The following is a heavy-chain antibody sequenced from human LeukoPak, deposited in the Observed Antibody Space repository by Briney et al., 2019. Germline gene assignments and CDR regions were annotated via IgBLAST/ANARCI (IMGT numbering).Heavy chain of an antibody. CDR2: ISSSSSYI. D-gene: IGHD2-15*01. CDR3: ARALGCSGGSCYDDY. Sequence: PGGSLRLSCAASRFTFSSYSMNWVRQAPGKGLEWVSSISSSSSYIYYADSVKGRFTISRDNAKNSPYLQMNSLRAEDTAVYYCARALGCSGGSCYDDYWGQGTLVTVSS. CDR1: RFTFSSYS. V-gene: IGHV3-21*01. J-gene: IGHJ4*02.